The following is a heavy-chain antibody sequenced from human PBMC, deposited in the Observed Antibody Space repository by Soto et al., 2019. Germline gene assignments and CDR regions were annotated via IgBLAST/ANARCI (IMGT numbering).Heavy chain of an antibody. CDR1: GFTFSSYW. CDR3: TGDSFDGYVYYGMDV. CDR2: INIDGTST. J-gene: IGHJ6*02. V-gene: IGHV3-74*01. Sequence: EVQLVESGGGLVQPGGSLRLSCAASGFTFSSYWMHWVRQVSGRGLVWVSRINIDGTSTSYADSVKGPFAISRDNAQNTMYLQMSSVRAEDTAVYYCTGDSFDGYVYYGMDVWGHGTTVTVSS. D-gene: IGHD3-22*01.